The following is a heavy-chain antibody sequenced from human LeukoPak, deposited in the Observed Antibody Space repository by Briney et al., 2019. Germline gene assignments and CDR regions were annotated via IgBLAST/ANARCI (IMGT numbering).Heavy chain of an antibody. J-gene: IGHJ4*02. CDR3: ARTDYNDSSAYYDY. D-gene: IGHD3-22*01. CDR1: GYSITSYF. CDR2: INPSGGST. Sequence: ASVKVSCKATGYSITSYFLHWVRQAPGQGLEWMGIINPSGGSTNYAQKFQGRVTMTRDTSTSTVYMELSSLRSEDTAVYYCARTDYNDSSAYYDYWGQGTLVTVSS. V-gene: IGHV1-46*01.